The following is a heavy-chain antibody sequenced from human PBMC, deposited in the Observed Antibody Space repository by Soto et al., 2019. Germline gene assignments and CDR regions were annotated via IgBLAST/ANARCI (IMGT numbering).Heavy chain of an antibody. Sequence: HPGGSLRLSCAASGFTFSIYAMSWFRQAPGKGLEWVAYINHDGSSISYVDSVKGRFTISRDNAKNSLYLQMNSLRVDDTALYYCARDQDWALDYWGQGVTVVTVSS. CDR1: GFTFSIYA. D-gene: IGHD2-21*01. CDR3: ARDQDWALDY. J-gene: IGHJ4*02. CDR2: INHDGSSI. V-gene: IGHV3-7*01.